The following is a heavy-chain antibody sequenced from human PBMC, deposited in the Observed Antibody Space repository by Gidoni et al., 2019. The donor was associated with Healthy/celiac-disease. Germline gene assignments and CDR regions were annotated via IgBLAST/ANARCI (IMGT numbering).Heavy chain of an antibody. V-gene: IGHV4-34*01. CDR1: GGSFGGNS. D-gene: IGHD3-9*01. CDR2: INHSGST. Sequence: QVQLQRWGAGRWRPSETLSLASAANGGSFGGNSWSWIRQPPGKGLEWIGEINHSGSTNYNPSLKSRVTISVDTSKNQFSLKLSSVTAADTAVYYCARTIRYYDILTGYFWFDPWGQGTLVTVSS. CDR3: ARTIRYYDILTGYFWFDP. J-gene: IGHJ5*02.